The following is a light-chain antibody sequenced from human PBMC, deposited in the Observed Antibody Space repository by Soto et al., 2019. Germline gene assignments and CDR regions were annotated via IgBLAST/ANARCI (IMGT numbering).Light chain of an antibody. CDR3: CSYAGSYTYV. CDR2: DVS. V-gene: IGLV2-11*01. Sequence: HSALTQPRSVSGSPGQSVTISCTGTSSDVGGYNYVSWYQQHPGKAPKLMIYDVSKRPSGVPDRFSGSKSGNTASLTISGLQADDEADYYCCSYAGSYTYVFGTGTKLTVL. J-gene: IGLJ1*01. CDR1: SSDVGGYNY.